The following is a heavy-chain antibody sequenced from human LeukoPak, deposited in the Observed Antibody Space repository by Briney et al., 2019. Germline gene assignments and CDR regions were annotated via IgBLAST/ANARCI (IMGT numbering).Heavy chain of an antibody. CDR3: AREDCSGGSCYSLSLTPVFHVFDI. J-gene: IGHJ3*02. Sequence: GASVKVSCKASGYTFTTYGISWVRQAPGQGLEWMGWISTYNGNTNYAQNLQGRVTMTTDTSTSTAYMELRSLRSDDTAVYYCAREDCSGGSCYSLSLTPVFHVFDIWGQGTMVTVSS. CDR2: ISTYNGNT. CDR1: GYTFTTYG. V-gene: IGHV1-18*01. D-gene: IGHD2-15*01.